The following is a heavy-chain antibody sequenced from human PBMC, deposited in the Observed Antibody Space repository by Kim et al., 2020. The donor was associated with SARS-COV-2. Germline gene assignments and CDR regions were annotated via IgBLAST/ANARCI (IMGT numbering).Heavy chain of an antibody. V-gene: IGHV1-18*04. Sequence: ASVKVSCKASGYTFTSYGISWVRQAPGQGLEWMGWISAYNGNTNYAQKLQGRVTMTTDTSTSTAYMELRSLRSDDTAVYYCARDPGSGWYRGQFYYYYYGMDVWGQGTTVTVSS. CDR2: ISAYNGNT. CDR1: GYTFTSYG. D-gene: IGHD6-19*01. CDR3: ARDPGSGWYRGQFYYYYYGMDV. J-gene: IGHJ6*02.